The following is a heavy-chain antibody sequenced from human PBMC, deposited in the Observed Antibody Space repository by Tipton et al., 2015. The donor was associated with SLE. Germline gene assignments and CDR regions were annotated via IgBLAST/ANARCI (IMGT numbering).Heavy chain of an antibody. V-gene: IGHV4-59*01. D-gene: IGHD6-13*01. CDR3: ARGWGSWPYYFDY. J-gene: IGHJ4*02. Sequence: SLRLSCTVSGGSISSYYWSWIRQPPGKGLEWIGYIYYSGSTNYNPSLKSRVTISVDTSKNQFSLKLSSVTAADTAVYYCARGWGSWPYYFDYWGQGTLVTVSS. CDR2: IYYSGST. CDR1: GGSISSYY.